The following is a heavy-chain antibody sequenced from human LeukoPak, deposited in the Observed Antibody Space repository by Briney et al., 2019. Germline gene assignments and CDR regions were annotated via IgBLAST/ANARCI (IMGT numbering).Heavy chain of an antibody. Sequence: GGSLRLSCAASGFTFDDYAMHWVRHAPGKGLEWVSGISWNSGSIGYADSVKGRFTISRDNAKNSLYLQMNSLRAEDTALYYCAKGGGYYYYYYMDVWGKGTTVTISS. D-gene: IGHD3-10*01. V-gene: IGHV3-9*01. J-gene: IGHJ6*03. CDR3: AKGGGYYYYYYMDV. CDR1: GFTFDDYA. CDR2: ISWNSGSI.